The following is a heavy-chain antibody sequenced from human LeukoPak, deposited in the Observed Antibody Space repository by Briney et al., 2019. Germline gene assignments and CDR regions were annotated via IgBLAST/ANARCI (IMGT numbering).Heavy chain of an antibody. Sequence: GGSLRLSCTTSEFSFRTYAMTWVRQAPGKGLEWVAVIWYDGSNKYYADSVKGRFTISRDNSKNTLYLQMNSLRAEDTAVYYCARVLLPLYGMDVWGQGTTVTVSS. V-gene: IGHV3-33*08. J-gene: IGHJ6*02. D-gene: IGHD3-22*01. CDR2: IWYDGSNK. CDR3: ARVLLPLYGMDV. CDR1: EFSFRTYA.